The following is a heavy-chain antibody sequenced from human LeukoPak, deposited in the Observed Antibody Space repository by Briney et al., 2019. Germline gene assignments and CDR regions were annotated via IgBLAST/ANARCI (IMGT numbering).Heavy chain of an antibody. CDR3: AKGLYYYDSSGNTFDY. CDR1: GFTFDDYA. J-gene: IGHJ4*02. Sequence: PGGSLRLSCAASGFTFDDYAMHWVRQAPGKGLEWVSGISWNSGSIGYADSVKGRFTISRDNAKNSLYLQMNSLRAEDTALYYCAKGLYYYDSSGNTFDYWGQGTLVTVSS. V-gene: IGHV3-9*01. CDR2: ISWNSGSI. D-gene: IGHD3-22*01.